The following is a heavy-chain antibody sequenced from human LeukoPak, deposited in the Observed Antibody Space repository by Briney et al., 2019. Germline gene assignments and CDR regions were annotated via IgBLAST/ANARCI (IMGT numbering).Heavy chain of an antibody. Sequence: PGGSLRLSCAASGFTFSDFAMSWVRQAPGKGLEWVSTISGSGGSTYYADSVKGRLTISRDNSKNTLYLQMNSLRAEDTAVYYCAKDLRYYGWQDYYFDYWGQGTLVTVSS. D-gene: IGHD3-10*01. V-gene: IGHV3-23*01. CDR2: ISGSGGST. CDR1: GFTFSDFA. J-gene: IGHJ4*02. CDR3: AKDLRYYGWQDYYFDY.